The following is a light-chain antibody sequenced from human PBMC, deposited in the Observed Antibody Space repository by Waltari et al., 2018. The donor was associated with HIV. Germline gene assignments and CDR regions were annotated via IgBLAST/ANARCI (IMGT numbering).Light chain of an antibody. Sequence: QSALTQPPSASGSPGQSVNISCTGTSDDIGAYNYVSWYQRHPGKAPKLMIYEVTKRPSGVPHRFSGSKSANTASLTVSGLQAEDEGDYYCASYAGSNNLIFGGGTKLTVL. CDR3: ASYAGSNNLI. CDR1: SDDIGAYNY. J-gene: IGLJ2*01. CDR2: EVT. V-gene: IGLV2-8*01.